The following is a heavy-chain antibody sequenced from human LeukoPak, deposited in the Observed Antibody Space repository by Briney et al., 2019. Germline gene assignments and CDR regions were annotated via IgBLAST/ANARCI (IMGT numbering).Heavy chain of an antibody. J-gene: IGHJ4*02. CDR3: AGRGYSYGRLFDY. D-gene: IGHD5-18*01. CDR2: INHSGST. CDR1: GGSFSGYY. Sequence: PSETLSLTCAVYGGSFSGYYWSWIRQPPGKGLEWIGEINHSGSTNYNPSLKSRVTISVGTSKNQFSLKLSSVTAADTAVYYCAGRGYSYGRLFDYWGQGTLVTVSS. V-gene: IGHV4-34*01.